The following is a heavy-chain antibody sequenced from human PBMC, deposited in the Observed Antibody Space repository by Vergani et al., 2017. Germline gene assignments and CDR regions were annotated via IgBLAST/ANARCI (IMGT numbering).Heavy chain of an antibody. V-gene: IGHV3-30*02. CDR3: ATAGAAYCRGASCYDFFEY. CDR1: GFTFTNYG. CDR2: TRYDGIVE. D-gene: IGHD2-15*01. Sequence: QVQLVESGGGVVQPGGSLRLSCAASGFTFTNYGMHWVRQAPGKGLEWVAFTRYDGIVEYYGDSVGGRFTISRDNSKNTLYLQMNRLRPEDTAVYYCATAGAAYCRGASCYDFFEYWGKGTTVTVSS. J-gene: IGHJ6*04.